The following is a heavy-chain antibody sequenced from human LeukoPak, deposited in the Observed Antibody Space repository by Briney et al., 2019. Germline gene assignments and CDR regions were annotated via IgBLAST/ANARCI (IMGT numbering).Heavy chain of an antibody. Sequence: PGGSLRLSCAASGFTFRNYAMHWVRQAPGKGLEYVSAISSNGGITYYANSVKGRFTISRDNSKNTLYLQMGSLRAEDMAVYYCAKSPYSVVLYYMDVWGKGTTVTVSS. CDR2: ISSNGGIT. CDR3: AKSPYSVVLYYMDV. J-gene: IGHJ6*03. D-gene: IGHD2-8*02. V-gene: IGHV3-64*01. CDR1: GFTFRNYA.